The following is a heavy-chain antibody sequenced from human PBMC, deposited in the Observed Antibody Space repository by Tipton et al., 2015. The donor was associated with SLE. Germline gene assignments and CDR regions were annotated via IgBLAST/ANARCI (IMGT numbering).Heavy chain of an antibody. D-gene: IGHD4-17*01. CDR3: ARDGARSDYVRWVDP. Sequence: TLSLTCAVSGYSISSGYYWGWIRQPPGKGLEWIGSIYHSGSTYYNPSLKSRVTISVDTSKNQFSLKLSSVTAADTAVYYCARDGARSDYVRWVDPWGQGTLVTVSS. V-gene: IGHV4-38-2*02. CDR2: IYHSGST. CDR1: GYSISSGYY. J-gene: IGHJ5*02.